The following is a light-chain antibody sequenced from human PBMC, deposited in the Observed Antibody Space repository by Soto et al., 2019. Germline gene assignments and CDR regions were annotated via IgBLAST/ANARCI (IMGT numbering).Light chain of an antibody. CDR1: QDIGND. J-gene: IGKJ1*01. CDR2: TAS. Sequence: IQMTQSPSSISASVGDRVTITCRASQDIGNDLGWYQQKPGKAPSLLISTASTLESGVPARFSGSGSGTYFTLTISSLQPEDFATYFCLQDYNYPRTFGQGTQVEV. CDR3: LQDYNYPRT. V-gene: IGKV1-6*01.